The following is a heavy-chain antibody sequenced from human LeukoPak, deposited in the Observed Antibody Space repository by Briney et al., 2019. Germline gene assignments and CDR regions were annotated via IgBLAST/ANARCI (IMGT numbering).Heavy chain of an antibody. Sequence: GGSLRLSCAASGFTFSNYALTWVRQAPGKRLEWVSAISGGGGSTYYTDSVKGRLTISRDNAKNTLYLQMNSLRAEDTAVYYCARDGREFPFDYWGQGTLVTVSS. CDR3: ARDGREFPFDY. J-gene: IGHJ4*02. V-gene: IGHV3-23*01. CDR2: ISGGGGST. D-gene: IGHD2-15*01. CDR1: GFTFSNYA.